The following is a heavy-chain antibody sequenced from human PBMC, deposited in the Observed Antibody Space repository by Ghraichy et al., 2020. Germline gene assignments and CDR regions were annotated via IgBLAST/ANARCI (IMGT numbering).Heavy chain of an antibody. J-gene: IGHJ4*02. V-gene: IGHV3-23*01. D-gene: IGHD3-10*01. CDR3: AKNRGGY. CDR1: GFTFSICQ. CDR2: ISHGGETT. Sequence: GGSLRLSCAVSGFTFSICQSWVRQAPGKGLEWVAIISHGGETTQYADSVKGRFTISRDNSKNTMYLQMNSLRAEDTAVYYCAKNRGGYWGQGTLVPVSS.